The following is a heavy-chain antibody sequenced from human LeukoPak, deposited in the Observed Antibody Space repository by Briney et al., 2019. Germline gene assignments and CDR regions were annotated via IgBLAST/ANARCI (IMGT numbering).Heavy chain of an antibody. Sequence: PGGSLRLSCAASGFTFSSYWMHWVRQAPGKGLVWVLRINSDGSSTSYADSVKGRFTISRDNAKNTLYLQMNSLRAEDTAVYYCARDRYYYDSSNNWFDPWGQGTLVTVSS. CDR1: GFTFSSYW. CDR2: INSDGSST. V-gene: IGHV3-74*01. CDR3: ARDRYYYDSSNNWFDP. D-gene: IGHD3-22*01. J-gene: IGHJ5*02.